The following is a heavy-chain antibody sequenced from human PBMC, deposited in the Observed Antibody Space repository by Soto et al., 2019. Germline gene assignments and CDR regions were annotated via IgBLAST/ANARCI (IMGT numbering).Heavy chain of an antibody. V-gene: IGHV4-31*03. J-gene: IGHJ5*02. D-gene: IGHD6-6*01. CDR2: FYYSGST. CDR1: RGSFSRRGYY. CDR3: GRDRGYSSSFCWFDP. Sequence: QTLSLTCTVSRGSFSRRGYYWSWIRQHPVKGLEWIGYFYYSGSTYYNPSLKSRVTISVDTAKILFSQKLSSLTAAHPAAYYCGRDRGYSSSFCWFDPWGQGPRVDVSS.